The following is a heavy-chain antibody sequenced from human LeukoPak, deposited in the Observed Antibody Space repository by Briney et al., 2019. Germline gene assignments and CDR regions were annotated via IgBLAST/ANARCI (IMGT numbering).Heavy chain of an antibody. CDR1: GGTFSSYA. CDR3: ARDWGSGSYSFDY. Sequence: ASVKVSCKASGGTFSSYAITWVRQAPGQGLEWMGIINPSGGSTSYAQKFQGRVTMTRDTSTSTVSMELSSLRSEDTAVYYCARDWGSGSYSFDYWGQGTLVTVSS. CDR2: INPSGGST. V-gene: IGHV1-46*01. J-gene: IGHJ4*02. D-gene: IGHD1-26*01.